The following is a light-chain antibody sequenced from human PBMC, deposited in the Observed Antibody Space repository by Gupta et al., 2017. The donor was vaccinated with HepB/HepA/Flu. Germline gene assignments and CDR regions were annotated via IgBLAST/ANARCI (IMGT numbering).Light chain of an antibody. CDR2: QDN. CDR1: KLGDKY. Sequence: SYELTQPPSVSVSPGQTASITCPGDKLGDKYASWYQQRPGQSPVMVIYQDNKRPAGIPERFPGSNSGNTATLTISGTQAIDEADYYCQAWDSTTAFFGTGTKVTVL. CDR3: QAWDSTTAF. J-gene: IGLJ1*01. V-gene: IGLV3-1*01.